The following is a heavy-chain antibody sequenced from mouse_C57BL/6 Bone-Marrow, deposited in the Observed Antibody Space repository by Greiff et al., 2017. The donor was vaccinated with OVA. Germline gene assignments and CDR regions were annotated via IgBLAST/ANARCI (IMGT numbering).Heavy chain of an antibody. D-gene: IGHD1-1*01. CDR3: ARYYYYGSRRNAMDY. CDR1: GFNIKNTY. Sequence: VQLKESVAELVRPGASVKLSCTASGFNIKNTYMHWVKQRPEQGLEWIGRIDPANGNTKYAPKFQGKATIPADTSSNTAYLQLSSLTSEDTAIYYCARYYYYGSRRNAMDYWGQGTSVTVSS. V-gene: IGHV14-3*01. J-gene: IGHJ4*01. CDR2: IDPANGNT.